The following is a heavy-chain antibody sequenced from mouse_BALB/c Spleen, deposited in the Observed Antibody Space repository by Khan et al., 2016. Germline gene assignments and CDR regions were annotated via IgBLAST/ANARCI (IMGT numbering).Heavy chain of an antibody. J-gene: IGHJ3*01. CDR3: ARAPYDYDVGFAY. CDR2: IDPANGNT. Sequence: VQLMESGAELVKPGASVKLYCTASGFNIKDTYMHWVKQRPEQGLEWIGRIDPANGNTKYDPKFQGKATITADTSSNTAYLQLSSLTSEDTAVYYCARAPYDYDVGFAYWGQGTLVTVSA. D-gene: IGHD2-4*01. CDR1: GFNIKDTY. V-gene: IGHV14-3*02.